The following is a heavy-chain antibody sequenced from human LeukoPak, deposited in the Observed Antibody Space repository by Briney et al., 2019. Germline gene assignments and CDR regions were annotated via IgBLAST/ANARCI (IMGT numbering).Heavy chain of an antibody. CDR3: ASDYYDSSGPGY. V-gene: IGHV3-53*01. J-gene: IGHJ4*02. CDR1: GFTVSSNY. CDR2: IYSGGST. D-gene: IGHD3-22*01. Sequence: GGSLRLSCAASGFTVSSNYMSWVRQAPGKGLEWVSVIYSGGSTYYADSVKGRFTISRDNSKNTLYLQMNSLRAEDTAVYYCASDYYDSSGPGYWGQGSLVTVSS.